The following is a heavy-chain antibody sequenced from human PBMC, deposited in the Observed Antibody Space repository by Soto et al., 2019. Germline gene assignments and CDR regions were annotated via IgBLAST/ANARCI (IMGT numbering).Heavy chain of an antibody. CDR1: GGSISSGGYS. J-gene: IGHJ6*02. V-gene: IGHV4-30-2*01. CDR2: IYHSGST. D-gene: IGHD4-17*01. Sequence: QLQLQESGSGLVKPSQTLSLTCAVSGGSISSGGYSWSWIRQPPGKGLEWIGYIYHSGSTYYNPSLQGRVTRSVDRSKNQFSRKLSSVTAADTAVYYCARAHYGDYGYGMAVWGQGTTVTVSS. CDR3: ARAHYGDYGYGMAV.